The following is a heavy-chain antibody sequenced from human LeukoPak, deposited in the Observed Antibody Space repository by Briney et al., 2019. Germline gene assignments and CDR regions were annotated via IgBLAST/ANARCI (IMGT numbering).Heavy chain of an antibody. J-gene: IGHJ4*02. V-gene: IGHV4-38-2*02. Sequence: SETLSLTCTVSGYSIRNGYYWGWLRQPPGRGLELLESLYHWGTTYYNPSLKSRITISVDTSKNQFSLTLSSVTAADTAVYYCARGRRHMITFGGVPSYYFDYWGQGTLVTVSS. D-gene: IGHD3-16*01. CDR1: GYSIRNGYY. CDR3: ARGRRHMITFGGVPSYYFDY. CDR2: LYHWGTT.